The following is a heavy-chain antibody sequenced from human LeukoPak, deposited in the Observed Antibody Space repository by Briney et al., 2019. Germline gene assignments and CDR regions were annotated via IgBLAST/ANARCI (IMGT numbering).Heavy chain of an antibody. CDR2: IYHRGST. Sequence: SETLSLTCTVSGYSISSGYYWGGSRRPPGKGVGWIGSIYHRGSTYYNPSLNRPVTISVDTSKNQFSLKLSSMTAADTAVYYCATRIVGAALEYFDYWGQGTLVTVSS. D-gene: IGHD1-26*01. CDR1: GYSISSGYY. CDR3: ATRIVGAALEYFDY. V-gene: IGHV4-38-2*02. J-gene: IGHJ4*02.